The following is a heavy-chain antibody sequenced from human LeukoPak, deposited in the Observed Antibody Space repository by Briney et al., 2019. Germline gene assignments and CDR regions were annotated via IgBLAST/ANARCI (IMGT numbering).Heavy chain of an antibody. CDR2: ISAYNGNT. V-gene: IGHV1-18*01. CDR1: GYTFTSYG. Sequence: ASVKVSCKASGYTFTSYGITWVRQAPGQGLEWMGWISAYNGNTKYAQELQGRVTMTTDTSTSTAYMELRSLRSDDTAMYYCARGFPPRRNYDSSGYYSYNFDYWGQGTLVTVSS. J-gene: IGHJ4*02. CDR3: ARGFPPRRNYDSSGYYSYNFDY. D-gene: IGHD3-22*01.